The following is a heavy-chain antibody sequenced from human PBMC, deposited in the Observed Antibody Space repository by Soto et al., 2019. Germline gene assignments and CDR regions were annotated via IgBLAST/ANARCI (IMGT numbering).Heavy chain of an antibody. CDR1: GFTFSSYG. D-gene: IGHD4-17*01. CDR3: AKEEGVRDYGDYVGVYYFDY. V-gene: IGHV3-30*18. CDR2: ISYDGSNK. J-gene: IGHJ4*02. Sequence: GGSLRLSCAASGFTFSSYGMHWVRQAPGKGLEWVAVISYDGSNKYYADSVKGRFTISRDNSKNTLYLQMNSLRAEDTAVYYCAKEEGVRDYGDYVGVYYFDYWGQGTLVTVSS.